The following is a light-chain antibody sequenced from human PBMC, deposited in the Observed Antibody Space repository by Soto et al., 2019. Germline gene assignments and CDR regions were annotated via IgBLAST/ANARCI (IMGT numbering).Light chain of an antibody. CDR1: SGSIASNS. CDR3: QSYGTNSGV. Sequence: NFLLIQPHSVSESPGKTITLSCTRSSGSIASNSVQWYQQRPGSAPTTVIFEDDQRPSGVPDRFSGSIDSSSRSASLTISVLKTEDEADYYCQSYGTNSGVFGGGTQLTVL. V-gene: IGLV6-57*03. J-gene: IGLJ3*02. CDR2: EDD.